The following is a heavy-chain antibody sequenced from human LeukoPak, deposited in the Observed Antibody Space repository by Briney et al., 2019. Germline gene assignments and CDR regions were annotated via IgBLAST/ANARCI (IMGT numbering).Heavy chain of an antibody. Sequence: ASVKVSCKVSGFTFTSSAVQWVRQARGQRLEWIGWIVVGSGNTNYAQKFQERVTITRDMSTSTAYMELSSLRSGDTAVYYCAAAFYSSGYPGAGYWGQGTLVTVSS. V-gene: IGHV1-58*01. D-gene: IGHD3-22*01. CDR2: IVVGSGNT. CDR3: AAAFYSSGYPGAGY. J-gene: IGHJ4*02. CDR1: GFTFTSSA.